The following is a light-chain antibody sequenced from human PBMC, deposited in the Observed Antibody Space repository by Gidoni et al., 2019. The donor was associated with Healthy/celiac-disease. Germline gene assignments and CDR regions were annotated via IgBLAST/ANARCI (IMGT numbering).Light chain of an antibody. CDR1: SSNIGSNY. Sequence: SVLTQPPSASWTPGQTVTISCSGSSSNIGSNYVYWYQQRPGTAPKLLIYRNNQRPSGVPDRFSGSKSGTSASLAISGLRSEDEADYYCAAWDDSLSGWVFGGGTKLTVL. CDR3: AAWDDSLSGWV. V-gene: IGLV1-47*01. CDR2: RNN. J-gene: IGLJ3*02.